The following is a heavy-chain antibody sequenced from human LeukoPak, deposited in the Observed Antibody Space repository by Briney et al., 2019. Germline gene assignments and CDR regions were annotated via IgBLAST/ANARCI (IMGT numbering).Heavy chain of an antibody. Sequence: GSLRLSCAASGFTFSSYSMNWVRQPPGKGLEWIGEINHSESTNYNPSLKSRVTISVDTSKNQFSLKLSSVTAADTAVYYCARGLGNFPPGGYWGQGTLVTVSS. CDR1: GFTFSSYS. D-gene: IGHD1-1*01. CDR2: INHSEST. J-gene: IGHJ4*02. V-gene: IGHV4-34*01. CDR3: ARGLGNFPPGGY.